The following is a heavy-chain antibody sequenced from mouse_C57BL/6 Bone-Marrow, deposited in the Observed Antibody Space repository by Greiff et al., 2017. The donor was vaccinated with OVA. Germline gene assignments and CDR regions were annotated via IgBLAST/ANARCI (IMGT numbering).Heavy chain of an antibody. CDR3: ARESSLSMRLRRGYYFDY. CDR2: INYDGSST. J-gene: IGHJ2*01. D-gene: IGHD2-4*01. CDR1: GFTFSDYY. V-gene: IGHV5-16*01. Sequence: EVQVVESEGGLVQPGSSMKLSCTASGFTFSDYYMAWVRQVPEKGLEWVANINYDGSSTYYLDSLKSRFIISRDNAKNILYLQMSSLKSEDTATXYCARESSLSMRLRRGYYFDYWGQGTTLTVSS.